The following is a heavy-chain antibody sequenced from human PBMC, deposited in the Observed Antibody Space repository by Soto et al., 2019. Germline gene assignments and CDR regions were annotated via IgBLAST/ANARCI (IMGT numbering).Heavy chain of an antibody. CDR1: GGSISSGGYS. CDR3: ASSKYYYDSSKAFDI. D-gene: IGHD3-22*01. J-gene: IGHJ3*02. Sequence: SETLSLTCAVSGGSISSGGYSWSWIRQPPGKGLEWIGYIYHSGSTYYNPSLKSRVTISVDRSKNQFSLKLSSVTAADTAVYYCASSKYYYDSSKAFDIWGQGTMVTV. CDR2: IYHSGST. V-gene: IGHV4-30-2*01.